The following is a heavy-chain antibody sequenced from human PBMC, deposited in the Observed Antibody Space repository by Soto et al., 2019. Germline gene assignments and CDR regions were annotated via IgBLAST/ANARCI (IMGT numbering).Heavy chain of an antibody. CDR3: ARVNRRVGQWLVLGANYFDY. CDR1: GGSISSGDYY. Sequence: ASETLSLTCTVSGGSISSGDYYWSWIRQPPGKGLEWIGYIYYSGSTYYNPSLKSRVTISVDTSKNQFSLKLSSVTAADTAVYYCARVNRRVGQWLVLGANYFDYWGQGTLVTVSS. J-gene: IGHJ4*02. CDR2: IYYSGST. V-gene: IGHV4-30-4*01. D-gene: IGHD6-19*01.